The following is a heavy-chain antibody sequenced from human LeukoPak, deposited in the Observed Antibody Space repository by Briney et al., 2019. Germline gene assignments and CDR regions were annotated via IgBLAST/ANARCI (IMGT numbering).Heavy chain of an antibody. Sequence: GGSLRLSCEASGFTFSSYDMSWVRQTPGKGLEWVSAISGSGGSTNYADSVKGRFTISRDNSKNTLYLQMNSLTDEDTAVYYCAKKWGVGTTTLDYFDYWGQGTLVTVSS. J-gene: IGHJ4*02. CDR2: ISGSGGST. CDR1: GFTFSSYD. V-gene: IGHV3-23*01. CDR3: AKKWGVGTTTLDYFDY. D-gene: IGHD1-26*01.